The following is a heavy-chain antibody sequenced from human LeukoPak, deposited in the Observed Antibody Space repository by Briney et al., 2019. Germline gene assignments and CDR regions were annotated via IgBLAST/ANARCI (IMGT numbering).Heavy chain of an antibody. V-gene: IGHV1-18*01. CDR1: GYTFTSYG. J-gene: IGHJ4*02. D-gene: IGHD6-19*01. CDR2: ISAYNGNT. CDR3: ARGDPRTVAGTTGDDY. Sequence: ASVKVSCKASGYTFTSYGISWVRQAPGQGFEWMGWISAYNGNTNYAQKLQGRVTMTTDTSTSTAYMELRSLRSDDTAVYYCARGDPRTVAGTTGDDYWGQGTLVTVSS.